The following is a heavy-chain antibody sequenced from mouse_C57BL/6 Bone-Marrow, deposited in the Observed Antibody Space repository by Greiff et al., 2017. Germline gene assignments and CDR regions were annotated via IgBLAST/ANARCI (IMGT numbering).Heavy chain of an antibody. CDR1: GYTFTSYG. D-gene: IGHD4-1*01. CDR2: IYPRSGNT. Sequence: VKLMESGAELARPGASVKLSCKASGYTFTSYGISWVKQRTGQGLEWIGEIYPRSGNTSYNEKFKGKATLTADKSSSTAYMELRSLTSEDSAVYFCAANWDVGWYFDVWGTGTTVTVSS. J-gene: IGHJ1*03. V-gene: IGHV1-81*01. CDR3: AANWDVGWYFDV.